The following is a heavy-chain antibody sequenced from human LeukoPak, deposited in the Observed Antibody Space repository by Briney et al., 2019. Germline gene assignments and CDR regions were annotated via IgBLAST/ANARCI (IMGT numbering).Heavy chain of an antibody. J-gene: IGHJ4*01. D-gene: IGHD6-19*01. CDR2: IKQDGSEK. V-gene: IGHV3-7*01. CDR1: GFSFSRYW. CDR3: ASGGTGWPY. Sequence: GGSLRLSCAASGFSFSRYWLSWVRQAPGKGLQWVASIKQDGSEKDYVDSVRGRFTISRDNDKNSVYLQMRSMRVEDTALYYCASGGTGWPYWGHGTLVTVSS.